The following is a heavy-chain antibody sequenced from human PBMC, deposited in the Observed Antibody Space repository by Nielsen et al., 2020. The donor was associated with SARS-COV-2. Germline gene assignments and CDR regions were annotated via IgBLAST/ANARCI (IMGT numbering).Heavy chain of an antibody. Sequence: SLKISCAASGFTFDDYAMHWVRQAPGKGMEWVSGSSRNGGYIGYADSVKGRFTVSRDNAKSSLYLQMNSLRAEDTALYYCAKGGVGYSYETNWFDPWGQGTLVTVAS. V-gene: IGHV3-9*01. CDR1: GFTFDDYA. D-gene: IGHD5-18*01. CDR2: SSRNGGYI. CDR3: AKGGVGYSYETNWFDP. J-gene: IGHJ5*02.